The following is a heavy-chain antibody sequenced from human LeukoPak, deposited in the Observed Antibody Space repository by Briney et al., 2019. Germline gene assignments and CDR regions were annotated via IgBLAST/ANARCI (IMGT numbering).Heavy chain of an antibody. D-gene: IGHD2-15*01. V-gene: IGHV3-20*04. CDR2: INWNGGST. CDR1: GFTFDDYG. CDR3: ARGGSKDIVVVVAATQNYFDY. Sequence: GGSLRLSCAASGFTFDDYGMSWVRQAPGKGLEWVSGINWNGGSTGYADSVKGRFTISRDNAKNSLYLQMNSLRAEDTALYYCARGGSKDIVVVVAATQNYFDYWGQGTLVTVSS. J-gene: IGHJ4*02.